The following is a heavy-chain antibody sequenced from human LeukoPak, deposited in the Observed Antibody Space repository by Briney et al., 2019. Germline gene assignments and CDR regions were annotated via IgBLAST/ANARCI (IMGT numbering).Heavy chain of an antibody. J-gene: IGHJ4*02. Sequence: PGGSLRLSCAASGFTFSSYGMHWVRQAPGKGLEWVAVIWYDGSNKYYADSVKGRFTISRDNSKNTLYLQMNSLRAEDTAVYYCAKDQGDYYDSSGYGYYFDYWGQGTLVTVSS. D-gene: IGHD3-22*01. V-gene: IGHV3-30*02. CDR3: AKDQGDYYDSSGYGYYFDY. CDR2: IWYDGSNK. CDR1: GFTFSSYG.